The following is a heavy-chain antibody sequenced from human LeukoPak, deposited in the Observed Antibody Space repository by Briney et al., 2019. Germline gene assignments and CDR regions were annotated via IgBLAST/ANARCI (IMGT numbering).Heavy chain of an antibody. D-gene: IGHD4-17*01. J-gene: IGHJ4*02. V-gene: IGHV3-21*01. CDR2: ISSSSSYI. CDR3: ARGMTTVTDYFDY. Sequence: PGGSLRLSCAASGFTFSSYEMNSVRQAPGKGLEWVSSISSSSSYIYYADSVKGRFTISRDNAKNSLYLQMNSLRAEDTAVYYCARGMTTVTDYFDYWGQGTLVTVSS. CDR1: GFTFSSYE.